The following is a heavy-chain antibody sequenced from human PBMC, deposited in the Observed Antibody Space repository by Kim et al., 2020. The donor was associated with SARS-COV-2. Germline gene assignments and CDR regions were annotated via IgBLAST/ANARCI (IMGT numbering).Heavy chain of an antibody. J-gene: IGHJ4*02. CDR3: ARGGGSYYAVNYYFDY. D-gene: IGHD1-26*01. Sequence: SVKVSCKASGGTFSSYAISWVRQAPGQGLEWMGGIIPIFGTANYAQKFQGRVTITADESTSTAYMELSSLRSEDTAVYYCARGGGSYYAVNYYFDYWGQGTLVTVSS. CDR1: GGTFSSYA. CDR2: IIPIFGTA. V-gene: IGHV1-69*13.